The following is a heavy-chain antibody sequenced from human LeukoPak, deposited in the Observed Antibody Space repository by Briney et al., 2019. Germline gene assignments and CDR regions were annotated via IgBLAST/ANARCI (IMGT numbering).Heavy chain of an antibody. Sequence: GASVKVSCKASGYTFTGYYMHWVRQAPGQGLEWMGWINPNSSGTNYAQKFQGWVTMTRDTSISTAYMELSRLRSDDTAVYYCARGPSPYSSRPNWFDPWGQGTLVTVSS. V-gene: IGHV1-2*04. CDR2: INPNSSGT. CDR3: ARGPSPYSSRPNWFDP. D-gene: IGHD6-13*01. CDR1: GYTFTGYY. J-gene: IGHJ5*02.